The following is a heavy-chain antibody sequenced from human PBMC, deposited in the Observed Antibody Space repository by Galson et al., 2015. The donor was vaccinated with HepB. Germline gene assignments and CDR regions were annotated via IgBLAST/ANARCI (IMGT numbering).Heavy chain of an antibody. CDR3: ARPHIVGAVWYFDL. Sequence: QSGAEVKKPGESLKISCKGSGYSFTSYWIGWVRQMPGKGLEWMGLIYPGDSDTRYSPLFQGQVTISDDKSISTAYLQWSSLKASDSVIYYCARPHIVGAVWYFDLWGRGTLVTVSS. CDR2: IYPGDSDT. CDR1: GYSFTSYW. D-gene: IGHD1-26*01. V-gene: IGHV5-51*03. J-gene: IGHJ2*01.